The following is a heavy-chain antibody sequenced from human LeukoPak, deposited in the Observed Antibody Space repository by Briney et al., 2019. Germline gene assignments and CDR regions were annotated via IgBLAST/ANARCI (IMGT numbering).Heavy chain of an antibody. CDR2: IYTSGST. CDR3: ANSPHCSSTSCYFSV. CDR1: GDSISSGSYY. V-gene: IGHV4-61*02. D-gene: IGHD2-2*01. Sequence: SETLSLTCTVSGDSISSGSYYWSWIRQPPGKGLEWIGRIYTSGSTNYNPSLKSRVTMSVDTSKNQFSLKLSSVTAADTAVYYCANSPHCSSTSCYFSVWGKGTTVTVSS. J-gene: IGHJ6*04.